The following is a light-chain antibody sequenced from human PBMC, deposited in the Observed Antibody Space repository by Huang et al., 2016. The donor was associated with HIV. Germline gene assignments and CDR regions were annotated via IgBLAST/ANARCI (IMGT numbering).Light chain of an antibody. CDR1: QDISSY. Sequence: EIVLTQSPATLSLSPGERATLSCRASQDISSYLAWYQQKPGQAPRLLIYDASNRATGIPARFSGSVSGTDFALTISSLEPEDFAVYYCQQRSNWLLYTFGQGTKLEIK. CDR3: QQRSNWLLYT. V-gene: IGKV3-11*01. CDR2: DAS. J-gene: IGKJ2*01.